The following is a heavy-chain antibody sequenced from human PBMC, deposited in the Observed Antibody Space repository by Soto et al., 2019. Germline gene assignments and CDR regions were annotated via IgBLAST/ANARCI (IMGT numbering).Heavy chain of an antibody. D-gene: IGHD5-12*01. CDR2: IGTAGDT. V-gene: IGHV3-13*01. Sequence: GGSLRLSCAASGFTFSSYDMHWVRQATGKGLEWVSAIGTAGDTYYPGSVKGRFTISRENAKNSLYLQMNSLRAGDTAVYYCARAYSGYQYYFDYWGQGTLVTVSS. J-gene: IGHJ4*02. CDR3: ARAYSGYQYYFDY. CDR1: GFTFSSYD.